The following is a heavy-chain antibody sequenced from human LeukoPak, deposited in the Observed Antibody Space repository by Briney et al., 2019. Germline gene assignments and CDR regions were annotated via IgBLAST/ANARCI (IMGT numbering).Heavy chain of an antibody. Sequence: GRSLRLSCAASGFTFSSYGMHWVRQAPGKGLEGVAVISYDGSNKYYADSVKGRFTISRDNSKNTLYLQMNSLRAEDTAVYYCAKDMYSSSWYYFDYWGQGTLVTVSS. CDR1: GFTFSSYG. J-gene: IGHJ4*02. V-gene: IGHV3-30*18. CDR3: AKDMYSSSWYYFDY. CDR2: ISYDGSNK. D-gene: IGHD6-13*01.